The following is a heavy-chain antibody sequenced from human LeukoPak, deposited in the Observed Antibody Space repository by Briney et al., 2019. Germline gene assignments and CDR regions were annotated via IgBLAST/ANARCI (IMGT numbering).Heavy chain of an antibody. D-gene: IGHD1-1*01. CDR2: IKSKTDGASI. Sequence: PGGSLRLSCAASGLIFNDAWMTWVRQAPGRGLEWVGRIKSKTDGASIDYAAPVKGRFTISRDDSKDTLYLQMDGLKAGDTAVYYCSTRVLTERNDYWGQGTLVTVSS. V-gene: IGHV3-15*07. J-gene: IGHJ4*02. CDR1: GLIFNDAW. CDR3: STRVLTERNDY.